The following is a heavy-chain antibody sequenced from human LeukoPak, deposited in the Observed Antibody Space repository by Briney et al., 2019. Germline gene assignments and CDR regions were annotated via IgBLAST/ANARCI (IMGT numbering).Heavy chain of an antibody. D-gene: IGHD3-10*01. CDR1: GYTFTSYD. V-gene: IGHV1-2*02. CDR3: ARVGYYGSGSPHNWFDP. J-gene: IGHJ5*02. CDR2: MNPNSGGT. Sequence: ASVKVSCKASGYTFTSYDINWVRQATGQGLEWMGWMNPNSGGTNYAQKFQGRVTMTRDTSISTAYMELSRLRSDDTAVYYCARVGYYGSGSPHNWFDPWGQGTLVTVSS.